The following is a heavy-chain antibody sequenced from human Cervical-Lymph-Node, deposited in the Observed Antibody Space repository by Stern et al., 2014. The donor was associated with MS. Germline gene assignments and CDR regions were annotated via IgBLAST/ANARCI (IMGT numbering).Heavy chain of an antibody. CDR1: GYTFSSYG. CDR2: ISAYNGNP. D-gene: IGHD1-26*01. Sequence: VQLVESGGEVEKPGASVKVSCQASGYTFSSYGISWVRQAPGQGLEWMGWISAYNGNPRYAQKFRGGVTLTTDTSTSTACMELRSLRSDDTAVYYCARDGVGNDDAFDIWGQGTLVSVSS. CDR3: ARDGVGNDDAFDI. V-gene: IGHV1-18*04. J-gene: IGHJ3*02.